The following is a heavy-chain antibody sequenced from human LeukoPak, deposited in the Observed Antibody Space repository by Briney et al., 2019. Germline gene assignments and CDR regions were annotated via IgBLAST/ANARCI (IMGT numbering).Heavy chain of an antibody. CDR3: ATRSSLTMIVYYFDY. CDR1: GGSISSYY. Sequence: SETLSLTCTVSGGSISSYYWSWIRQPPGKGLEWIGYIYYSGSTYYNPSLKSRVTISVDTSKNQFSLKLSSVTAADTAVYYCATRSSLTMIVYYFDYWGQGTLVTVSS. J-gene: IGHJ4*02. D-gene: IGHD3-22*01. CDR2: IYYSGST. V-gene: IGHV4-59*04.